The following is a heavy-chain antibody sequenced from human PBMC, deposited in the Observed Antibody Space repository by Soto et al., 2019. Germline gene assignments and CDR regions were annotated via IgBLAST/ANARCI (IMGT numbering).Heavy chain of an antibody. Sequence: EVQLLESGGGLVQPGGSLRLSCEASGFTFSSYSMSWVRQAPGKGLEWVSAIRGSGGSTYYADSVKGRFTISRDNAKNTLYLQMNRLRAEDTAVYYCAKDAGSQPYYMDVWGKGTTVTVSS. V-gene: IGHV3-23*01. CDR3: AKDAGSQPYYMDV. J-gene: IGHJ6*03. D-gene: IGHD3-10*01. CDR2: IRGSGGST. CDR1: GFTFSSYS.